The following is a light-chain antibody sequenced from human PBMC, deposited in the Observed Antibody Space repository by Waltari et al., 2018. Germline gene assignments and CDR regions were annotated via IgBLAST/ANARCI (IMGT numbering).Light chain of an antibody. CDR3: QQYNNWPPWT. V-gene: IGKV3-11*01. Sequence: EIVLTQSPATLSLSPGDRATLSCRASQSIGTFLAWLQQKPGQAPSLLIYDASYRATDIPARFSGAGSGTDFTLTISSLQSEDFAVYYCQQYNNWPPWTFGQGTKVEIK. CDR1: QSIGTF. J-gene: IGKJ1*01. CDR2: DAS.